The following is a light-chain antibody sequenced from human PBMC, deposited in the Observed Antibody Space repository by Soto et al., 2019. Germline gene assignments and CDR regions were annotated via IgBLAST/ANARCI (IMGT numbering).Light chain of an antibody. CDR1: SSNIGSYT. CDR2: SNH. J-gene: IGLJ1*01. Sequence: QSVLTQPPSASGTPGQTVTVSCSGSSSNIGSYTVNWYQQLPGTAPKLVIYSNHQRPSGVPDRFSGSKSGTSASLGISGLQSEDEADYYCAAWDDSLNGSVFGSGTKLTVL. V-gene: IGLV1-44*01. CDR3: AAWDDSLNGSV.